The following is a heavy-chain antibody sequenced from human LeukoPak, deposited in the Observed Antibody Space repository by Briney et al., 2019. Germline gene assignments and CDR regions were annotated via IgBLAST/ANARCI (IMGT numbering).Heavy chain of an antibody. Sequence: GASLQISCEGSGSIFTSYWIGWVRPLPGKGQEWMGIIYPCDSDTRYSPSFQGQVTISADKSISTAYLQWSSLKASDTAMYYCARHKEEMYSGSYYDYWGQGTLVTVSS. CDR1: GSIFTSYW. CDR3: ARHKEEMYSGSYYDY. V-gene: IGHV5-51*01. D-gene: IGHD1-26*01. CDR2: IYPCDSDT. J-gene: IGHJ4*02.